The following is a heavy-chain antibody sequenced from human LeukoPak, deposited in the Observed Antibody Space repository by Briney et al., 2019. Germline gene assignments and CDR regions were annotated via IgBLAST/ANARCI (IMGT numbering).Heavy chain of an antibody. J-gene: IGHJ4*02. V-gene: IGHV3-7*03. D-gene: IGHD6-13*01. Sequence: GGSLRPSCAASAFSFSNYWMSWVRQAPGKGLEWVANIKQDGSEKYYVDSVKGRFTISRDNAKNSLYLQMRSLRAEDTAVYYCARIAAAGFDYWGQGTLVTVSS. CDR1: AFSFSNYW. CDR2: IKQDGSEK. CDR3: ARIAAAGFDY.